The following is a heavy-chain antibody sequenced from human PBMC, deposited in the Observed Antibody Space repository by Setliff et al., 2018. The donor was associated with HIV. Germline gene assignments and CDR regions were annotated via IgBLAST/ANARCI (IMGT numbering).Heavy chain of an antibody. CDR1: GYTFTGYY. CDR3: ARCYYDSSGPTDAFDI. Sequence: VASVKVSCKASGYTFTGYYMHWVRQAPGQGLEWMGWINPNSGGTNYAQKFQGRVTMTRDTSVTTVYMELSSLKSDDTAVYYCARCYYDSSGPTDAFDIWGQGTVVTVS. J-gene: IGHJ3*02. CDR2: INPNSGGT. D-gene: IGHD3-22*01. V-gene: IGHV1-2*02.